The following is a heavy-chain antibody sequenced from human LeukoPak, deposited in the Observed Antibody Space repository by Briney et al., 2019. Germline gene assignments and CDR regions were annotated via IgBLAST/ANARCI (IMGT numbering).Heavy chain of an antibody. Sequence: SETLSVTCTVSCGSISSYYWSWIRQPPGKGLEWIGYIYYSGSTNYNPSLKSRVTISVDTSKNQFSLKLSSVTAADTAVYYCARVSGYDWESFYDYWGQGALVTVSS. V-gene: IGHV4-59*01. CDR2: IYYSGST. CDR1: CGSISSYY. J-gene: IGHJ4*02. CDR3: ARVSGYDWESFYDY. D-gene: IGHD5-12*01.